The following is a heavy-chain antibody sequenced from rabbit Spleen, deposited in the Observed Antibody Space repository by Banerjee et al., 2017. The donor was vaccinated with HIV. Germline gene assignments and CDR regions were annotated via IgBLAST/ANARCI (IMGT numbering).Heavy chain of an antibody. CDR3: ARDGTGGSYFAL. CDR2: IYSDSGNT. D-gene: IGHD8-1*01. CDR1: GFSLSNNYW. Sequence: QSLQESGGGLFQPGGSLALTCKASGFSLSNNYWMNWVRQAPGKGLEWIGCIYSDSGNTYYASWAKGRFTISKTSSTTVFLQMTSLTAADTATYFCARDGTGGSYFALWGPGTLVTVS. J-gene: IGHJ6*01. V-gene: IGHV1S40*01.